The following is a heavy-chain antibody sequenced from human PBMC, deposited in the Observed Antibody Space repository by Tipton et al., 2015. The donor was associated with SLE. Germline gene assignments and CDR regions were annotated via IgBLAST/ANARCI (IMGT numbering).Heavy chain of an antibody. V-gene: IGHV4-38-2*02. D-gene: IGHD2-21*02. Sequence: TLSLTCTVSGYSISSGYYWGWIRQPPGKGLEWIGSIYYSGSTYYNPSLKSRVTISVDTSKNQFSLKLSSVTAADTAVYYCARRVRGGDYAYYFDYWGQGTLVTVSS. CDR3: ARRVRGGDYAYYFDY. J-gene: IGHJ4*02. CDR1: GYSISSGYY. CDR2: IYYSGST.